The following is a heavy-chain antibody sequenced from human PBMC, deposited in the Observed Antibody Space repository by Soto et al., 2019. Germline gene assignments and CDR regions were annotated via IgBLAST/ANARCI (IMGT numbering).Heavy chain of an antibody. CDR2: IYHSGST. Sequence: PSETLSLTGAVSCGSISSGGYSWSWIRQPPGKGLEWIGYIYHSGSTYYNPSLESRVTISVDTSKNQFSLKLSSVTAADTAVYYCARGLGGSSNGMDVWGQGTTVTVSS. J-gene: IGHJ6*02. D-gene: IGHD3-16*01. V-gene: IGHV4-30-2*01. CDR3: ARGLGGSSNGMDV. CDR1: CGSISSGGYS.